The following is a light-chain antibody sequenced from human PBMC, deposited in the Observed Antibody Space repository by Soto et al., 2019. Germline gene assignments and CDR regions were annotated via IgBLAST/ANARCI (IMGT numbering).Light chain of an antibody. Sequence: EIVLTQSLDTLSVSPGARTTLSCRASQSVTSNHVAWYQQKPGQAPRLLIYGVSSRATGIPDRFSGSESGTDFNLTISRVEPEDVAVYYCQHFDNSFYNFGQGTKLEIK. V-gene: IGKV3-20*01. CDR1: QSVTSNH. CDR2: GVS. CDR3: QHFDNSFYN. J-gene: IGKJ2*01.